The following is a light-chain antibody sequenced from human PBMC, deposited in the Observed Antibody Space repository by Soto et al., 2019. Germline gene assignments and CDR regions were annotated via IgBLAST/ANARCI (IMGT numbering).Light chain of an antibody. CDR2: DAS. CDR3: QQYDNLPRLT. CDR1: QDIRSF. V-gene: IGKV1-33*01. J-gene: IGKJ4*01. Sequence: DIRMTQSPPSLSLSLGDRVIITCRASQDIRSFLNWYQVRPGKAPKLLSYDASNLETGVSPRYSAGGSGTDFTSIINDLQPEDVATYYGQQYDNLPRLTFGAGTQVVIK.